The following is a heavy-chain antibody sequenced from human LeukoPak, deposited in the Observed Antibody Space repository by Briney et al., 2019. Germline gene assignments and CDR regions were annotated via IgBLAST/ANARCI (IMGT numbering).Heavy chain of an antibody. V-gene: IGHV3-11*03. CDR3: ARTITIFGALGYFDY. Sequence: GGSLRLSCAASGFTFSDYYMSWIRQAPGKGLEWVSYISSSSSYTNYADSVKGRFTISRDNAKNSLYLQMNSLRAEDTAVYYCARTITIFGALGYFDYWGQGTLVTVSS. J-gene: IGHJ4*02. CDR2: ISSSSSYT. D-gene: IGHD3-3*01. CDR1: GFTFSDYY.